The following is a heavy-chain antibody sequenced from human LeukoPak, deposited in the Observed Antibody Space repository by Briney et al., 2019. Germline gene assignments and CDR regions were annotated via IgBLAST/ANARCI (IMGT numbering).Heavy chain of an antibody. CDR3: AIYDFWSGYYGY. CDR1: GGSFSGYY. V-gene: IGHV4-34*01. D-gene: IGHD3-3*01. Sequence: PSETLSLTCAVYGGSFSGYYWSWIRQPPGKGLEWIGEINDSGSTNYNPSLKSRVTISVDTSKNQFSLKLSSVTAADTAVYYCAIYDFWSGYYGYWGQGTLVTVSS. J-gene: IGHJ4*02. CDR2: INDSGST.